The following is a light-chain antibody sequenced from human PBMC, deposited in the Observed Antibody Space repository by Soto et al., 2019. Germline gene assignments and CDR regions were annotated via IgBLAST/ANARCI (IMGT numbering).Light chain of an antibody. CDR1: SSDVGGYNY. V-gene: IGLV2-14*01. CDR2: EVS. CDR3: SAYRGGLVSPVI. Sequence: QSALTQPASVSGSPGQSITISCTGTSSDVGGYNYVSWYQQHPDKAPKLVISEVSNRPSGVSNRFSGSKSGNTASLTISGLQTEDEADYFCSAYRGGLVSPVIIGGGTKLTVL. J-gene: IGLJ2*01.